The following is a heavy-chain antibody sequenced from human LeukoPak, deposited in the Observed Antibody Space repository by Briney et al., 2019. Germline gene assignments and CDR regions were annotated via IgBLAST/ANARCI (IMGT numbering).Heavy chain of an antibody. V-gene: IGHV5-51*01. CDR3: ARGNMVRGVLNWFDP. CDR1: GYSFTSYW. J-gene: IGHJ5*02. CDR2: IYPGDSDT. D-gene: IGHD3-10*01. Sequence: GESLKISCKGSGYSFTSYWIGWVRQMPGKGLEWMGIIYPGDSDTRYSPSFQGQVTISADKSISTAYLQWSSLKASDTAMYYCARGNMVRGVLNWFDPWGQGTLVTVSS.